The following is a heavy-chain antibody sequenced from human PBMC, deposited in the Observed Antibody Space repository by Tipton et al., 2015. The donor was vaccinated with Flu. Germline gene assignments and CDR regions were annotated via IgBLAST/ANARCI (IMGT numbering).Heavy chain of an antibody. V-gene: IGHV4-59*01. CDR2: IYYSGST. D-gene: IGHD6-25*01. J-gene: IGHJ6*02. Sequence: LRLSCTVSGGSISSYYWSWIRQPPGKGLEWIGYIYYSGSTNYNPSLKSRVTISVDTSKNQFSLKLSSVTAADTAVYYCARDRGSGALYFYYYGMDVWGQGTTVTVSS. CDR1: GGSISSYY. CDR3: ARDRGSGALYFYYYGMDV.